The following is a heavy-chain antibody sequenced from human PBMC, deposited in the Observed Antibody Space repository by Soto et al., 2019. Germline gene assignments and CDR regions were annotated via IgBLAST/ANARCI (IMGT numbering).Heavy chain of an antibody. CDR1: GGSFSGYY. CDR3: ARDGWATPNEYYYYYMDV. V-gene: IGHV4-34*01. D-gene: IGHD3-16*01. CDR2: INHSGST. Sequence: SETLSLTCAVYGGSFSGYYWSWIRQPPGKGLEWIGEINHSGSTNYNPSLKSRVTISVDTSKNQFSLKLSSVTAADTAVYYCARDGWATPNEYYYYYMDVWGKGTTVTVSS. J-gene: IGHJ6*03.